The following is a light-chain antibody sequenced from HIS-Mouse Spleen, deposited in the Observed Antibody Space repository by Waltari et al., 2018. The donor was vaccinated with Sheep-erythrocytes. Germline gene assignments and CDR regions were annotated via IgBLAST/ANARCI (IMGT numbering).Light chain of an antibody. CDR2: EGS. Sequence: QSALTQPASVSGSPGQSITIPCTGTRSDVGSYNLFSWYQQHPGKAPKLMIYEGSKRPSGVSNRFSGSKSGNTASLTISGLQAEDEADYYCCSYAGSSTPWVFGGGTKLTVL. J-gene: IGLJ3*02. V-gene: IGLV2-23*01. CDR3: CSYAGSSTPWV. CDR1: RSDVGSYNL.